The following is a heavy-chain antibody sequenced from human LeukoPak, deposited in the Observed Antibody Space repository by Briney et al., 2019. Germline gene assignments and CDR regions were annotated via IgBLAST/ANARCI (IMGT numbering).Heavy chain of an antibody. CDR3: ARVSSMLLGPLVIYYFEF. J-gene: IGHJ4*02. V-gene: IGHV3-23*01. D-gene: IGHD3-16*01. CDR1: GFTFSSYA. Sequence: GGSLRLSCAASGFTFSSYAMSWVRQAPGKGLEWISIIYGGGDVTHYADSVSGRFTFSSDNYNNALSLQMNSLRVEDSAVYYCARVSSMLLGPLVIYYFEFSGQGTLVTVSS. CDR2: IYGGGDVT.